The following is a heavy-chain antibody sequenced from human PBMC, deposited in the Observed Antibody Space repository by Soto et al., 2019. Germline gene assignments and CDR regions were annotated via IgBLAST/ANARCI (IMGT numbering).Heavy chain of an antibody. D-gene: IGHD5-12*01. Sequence: PSETLSLTCTVSGGSISSGGYYWSWIRQHPGKGLEWIGYIYYSGSTYYNPSLKSRVTISVDTSKNQFSLKLSSATAADTAVYYCASGWLRSLAEWGQGTLVTVSS. J-gene: IGHJ4*02. V-gene: IGHV4-31*03. CDR3: ASGWLRSLAE. CDR1: GGSISSGGYY. CDR2: IYYSGST.